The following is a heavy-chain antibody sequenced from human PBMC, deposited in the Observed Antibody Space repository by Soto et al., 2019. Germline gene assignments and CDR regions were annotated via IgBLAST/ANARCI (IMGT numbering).Heavy chain of an antibody. CDR2: ISYSGST. CDR1: GGSISSGGYY. J-gene: IGHJ4*02. D-gene: IGHD3-10*01. V-gene: IGHV4-31*03. Sequence: QVQLQESGPGLVKPSQTLSLTCTVSGGSISSGGYYWSWIRQHPGKGLEWIGYISYSGSTYYNPSLKSRGTLSVDTSKNLFSLKLSSVTAADTAVYCCARGVTMVRGVIHTSDMDFWGQGTLVTVSS. CDR3: ARGVTMVRGVIHTSDMDF.